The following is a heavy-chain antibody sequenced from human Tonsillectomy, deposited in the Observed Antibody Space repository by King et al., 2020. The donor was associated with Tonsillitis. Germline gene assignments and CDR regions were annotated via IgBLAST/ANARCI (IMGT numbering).Heavy chain of an antibody. CDR1: GGSISSYY. CDR3: ARVAPVPAALDDAFDI. Sequence: VQLQESGPGLVKPSETLSLTCTVSGGSISSYYWSWIRQPPGKGLEWIGYIYYSGSTNYNPSLKSRVTISVDTSKKQFSLKLSSVTAADTAVYYCARVAPVPAALDDAFDIWGQGTMVTVSS. J-gene: IGHJ3*02. V-gene: IGHV4-59*01. CDR2: IYYSGST. D-gene: IGHD2-2*01.